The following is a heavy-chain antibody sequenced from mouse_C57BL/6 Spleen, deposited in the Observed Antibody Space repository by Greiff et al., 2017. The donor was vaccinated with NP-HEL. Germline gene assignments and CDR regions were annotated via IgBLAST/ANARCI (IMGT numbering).Heavy chain of an antibody. CDR2: ISYDGSN. Sequence: ESGPGLVKPSQSLSLSCSVTGYSITSGYYWYWIRQFPGNKLEWMGYISYDGSNNYNPSLKNRISITRNTSKNQFFLKLNSVTTEDTATYYCAREGANWFDYWGQGTTLTVSS. D-gene: IGHD4-1*01. CDR3: AREGANWFDY. V-gene: IGHV3-6*01. CDR1: GYSITSGYY. J-gene: IGHJ2*01.